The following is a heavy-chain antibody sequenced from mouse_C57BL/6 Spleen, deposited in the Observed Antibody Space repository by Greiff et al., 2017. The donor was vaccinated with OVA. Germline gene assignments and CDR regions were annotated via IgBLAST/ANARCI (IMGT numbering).Heavy chain of an antibody. CDR3: ARQGLTGVSFAY. CDR2: ISSGGSYT. Sequence: EVNVVESGGDLVKPGGSLKLSCAASGFTFSSYGMSWVRQTPDKRLEWVATISSGGSYTYYPDSVKGRFTISRDNAKNTLYLQMSSLKSEDTAMYYCARQGLTGVSFAYWGQGTLVTVSA. V-gene: IGHV5-6*01. CDR1: GFTFSSYG. J-gene: IGHJ3*01. D-gene: IGHD4-1*01.